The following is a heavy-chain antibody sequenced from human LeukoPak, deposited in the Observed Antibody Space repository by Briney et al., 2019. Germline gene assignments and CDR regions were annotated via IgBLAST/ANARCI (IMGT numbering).Heavy chain of an antibody. J-gene: IGHJ5*02. CDR2: IFYSGGT. CDR3: GSGKNWFDP. D-gene: IGHD3-10*01. CDR1: GGSISSYY. Sequence: SETLSLTCTVSGGSISSYYWSWIRQPPGKGLEWIGYIFYSGGTNYNPSLKSRVTISVDTSKNQFSLKLSSVTAADTAVYFCGSGKNWFDPWGQGTLVTVSS. V-gene: IGHV4-59*01.